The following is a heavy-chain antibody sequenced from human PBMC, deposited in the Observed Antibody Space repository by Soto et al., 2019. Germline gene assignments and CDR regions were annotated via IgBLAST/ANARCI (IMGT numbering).Heavy chain of an antibody. V-gene: IGHV5-51*01. CDR2: IYPRDSDT. Sequence: EVQLVQSGAEVKKAGESLRISCKGSGYSFTSSWIGWVRQMPGKGLEWMGIIYPRDSDTRYSPSFQGQVTISADKSISTAYLQWSSLKASDSAIYYCARHGETGSPYTWFDPWGQGTLVTVSS. J-gene: IGHJ5*02. CDR3: ARHGETGSPYTWFDP. CDR1: GYSFTSSW. D-gene: IGHD7-27*01.